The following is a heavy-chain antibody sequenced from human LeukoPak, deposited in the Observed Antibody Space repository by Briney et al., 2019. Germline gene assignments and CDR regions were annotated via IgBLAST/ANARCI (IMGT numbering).Heavy chain of an antibody. V-gene: IGHV3-30*02. CDR2: IRYDGSNK. Sequence: AGGSLGLSCAASGFTFSSYGMHWVRQAPGKGLEWVAFIRYDGSNKYYADSVKGRFTISRDNSKNTLYLQMNSLGAEDTAVYYCAKAQPGSIAVAGTSDYWGQGTLVTVSS. D-gene: IGHD6-19*01. J-gene: IGHJ4*02. CDR3: AKAQPGSIAVAGTSDY. CDR1: GFTFSSYG.